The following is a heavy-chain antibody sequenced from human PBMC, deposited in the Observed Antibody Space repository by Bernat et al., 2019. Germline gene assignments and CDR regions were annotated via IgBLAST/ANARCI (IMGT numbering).Heavy chain of an antibody. CDR3: ARWVRGEFDY. V-gene: IGHV4-59*05. Sequence: QVQLQESGPGLVKPSETLSLTCTVSGGSISSHYWSWIRQPPGKGLEWIGSIYYSGSTYYNPSLKSRVTISVDTSKNQFSLKLSSVTAADTAVYYCARWVRGEFDYWGQGTLVTVSS. CDR2: IYYSGST. D-gene: IGHD5-24*01. J-gene: IGHJ4*02. CDR1: GGSISSHY.